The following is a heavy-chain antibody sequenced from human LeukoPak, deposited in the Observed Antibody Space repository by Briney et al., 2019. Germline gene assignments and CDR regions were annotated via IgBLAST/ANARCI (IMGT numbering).Heavy chain of an antibody. J-gene: IGHJ4*02. CDR2: ISAYNGNT. D-gene: IGHD1-26*01. CDR1: RGTFSSYA. V-gene: IGHV1-18*01. Sequence: ASVKVSCKASRGTFSSYAISWVRQAPGQGLEWMGWISAYNGNTNYAQKLQGRVTITTDTSTSTAYMELRSLRSDDTAVYYCARGSYYWDNDWGQGTLVTVSS. CDR3: ARGSYYWDND.